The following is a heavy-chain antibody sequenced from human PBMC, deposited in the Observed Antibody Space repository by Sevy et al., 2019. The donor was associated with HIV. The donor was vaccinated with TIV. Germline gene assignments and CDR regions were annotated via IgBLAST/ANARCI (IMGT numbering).Heavy chain of an antibody. J-gene: IGHJ4*02. CDR3: AKDPVAAAGPGYFDY. CDR2: ISWDGGST. D-gene: IGHD6-13*01. V-gene: IGHV3-43*01. CDR1: GFTFDDYT. Sequence: GGSLRLSCAASGFTFDDYTMHWVRQAPGKGLEWVSLISWDGGSTYYADSVKGRFTISRDNSKNPLYLQMNSLRTEDTALYYCAKDPVAAAGPGYFDYWGQGTLVTVSS.